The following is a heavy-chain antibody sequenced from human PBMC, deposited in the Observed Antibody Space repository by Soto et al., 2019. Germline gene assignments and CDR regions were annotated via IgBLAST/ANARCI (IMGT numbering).Heavy chain of an antibody. V-gene: IGHV3-30*18. CDR2: VSHDGRNT. J-gene: IGHJ4*02. Sequence: VQLVESGGGVVQPGRSLRLSCAASGFTFSDYAMHWLRQAPGKGLEWVAVVSHDGRNTHYADSVKGRFTISRDSSKNTVSLEMSSLRAEDTAVYYCAKGGRQWLVTSDFNYWGQGALVTVSS. CDR1: GFTFSDYA. D-gene: IGHD6-19*01. CDR3: AKGGRQWLVTSDFNY.